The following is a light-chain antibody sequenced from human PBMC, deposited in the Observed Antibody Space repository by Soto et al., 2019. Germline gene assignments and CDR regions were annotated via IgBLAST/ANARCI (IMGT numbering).Light chain of an antibody. J-gene: IGLJ1*01. CDR3: QSADNSGIYYV. CDR2: KDI. CDR1: ALPKQN. V-gene: IGLV3-25*03. Sequence: SYELTQTPSVSVSPGQTARITCSGDALPKQNAYWYQQKPGQAPVLVIYKDIERPSGIPERFSGSSSGTTVTLTISRVQAEDEADYYCQSADNSGIYYVFGTGTQRTVL.